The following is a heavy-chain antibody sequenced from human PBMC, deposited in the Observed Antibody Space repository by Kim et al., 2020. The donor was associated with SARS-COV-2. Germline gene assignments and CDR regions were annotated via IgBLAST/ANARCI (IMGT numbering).Heavy chain of an antibody. J-gene: IGHJ5*02. CDR3: ARGDYDILTGLPSWFDP. D-gene: IGHD3-9*01. Sequence: SETLSLTCTVSGGSISSYYWSWIRQPPGKGLEWIGYIYYSGSTNYNPSLKSRVTISVDTSKNQFSLKLSSVTAADTAVYYCARGDYDILTGLPSWFDPWGQGTLVTVSS. CDR1: GGSISSYY. V-gene: IGHV4-59*01. CDR2: IYYSGST.